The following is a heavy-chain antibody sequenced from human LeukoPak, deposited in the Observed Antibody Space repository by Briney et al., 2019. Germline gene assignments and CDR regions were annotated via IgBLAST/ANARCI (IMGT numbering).Heavy chain of an antibody. CDR3: ARVLYPPDYYGSGSYFSYYMDV. Sequence: PSETLSLTCTVSGGSISSSSYYWRWIRQPPGKGLEWIGSIYYSGSTYYNPSLKSRVTISVDTSKNQFSLKLSSVTAADTAVYYCARVLYPPDYYGSGSYFSYYMDVWGKGTTVTVSS. V-gene: IGHV4-39*01. D-gene: IGHD3-10*01. CDR1: GGSISSSSYY. CDR2: IYYSGST. J-gene: IGHJ6*03.